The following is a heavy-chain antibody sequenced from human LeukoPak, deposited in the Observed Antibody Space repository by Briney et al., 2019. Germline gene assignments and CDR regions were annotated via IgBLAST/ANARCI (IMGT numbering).Heavy chain of an antibody. CDR2: INPSGGST. J-gene: IGHJ5*02. CDR3: ARGVSIAAAGGWFDP. CDR1: GYTFTSYY. Sequence: ASVKVSCKASGYTFTSYYMHWVRQAPGQGLEWMGIINPSGGSTSYAQEFQGRVTMTRDTSTSTVYMELSSLRSEDTAVYYCARGVSIAAAGGWFDPWGQGTLVTVSS. V-gene: IGHV1-46*01. D-gene: IGHD6-13*01.